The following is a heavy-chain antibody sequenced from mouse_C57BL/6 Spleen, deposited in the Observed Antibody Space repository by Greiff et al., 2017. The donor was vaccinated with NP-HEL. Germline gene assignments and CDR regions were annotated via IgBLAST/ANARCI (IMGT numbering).Heavy chain of an antibody. D-gene: IGHD3-2*02. Sequence: VQLQQSGPELVKPGASVKIPCKASGYTFTDYNMDWVKQSHGKSLEWIGDINPNNGGTIYNQKFKGKATLTVDKSSSTAYMELRSLTSEDTAVYYCARFGSSGPFAYWGQGTLVTVSA. J-gene: IGHJ3*01. V-gene: IGHV1-18*01. CDR1: GYTFTDYN. CDR2: INPNNGGT. CDR3: ARFGSSGPFAY.